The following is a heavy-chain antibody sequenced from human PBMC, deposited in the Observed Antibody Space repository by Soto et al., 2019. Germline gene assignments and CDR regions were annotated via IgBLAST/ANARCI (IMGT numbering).Heavy chain of an antibody. V-gene: IGHV4-39*01. Sequence: QLQLQESGPGLVKPSETLSLTCTVSGGSISSSSYYWGWIRQPPGKGLEWIGSIYYSGSTYYNPSLKSRVTISVDTSKNQFSLKLSSVTAADTAVYYCARHPLRGSAASGDFDYWGQGTLVTVSS. CDR2: IYYSGST. J-gene: IGHJ4*02. D-gene: IGHD5-18*01. CDR3: ARHPLRGSAASGDFDY. CDR1: GGSISSSSYY.